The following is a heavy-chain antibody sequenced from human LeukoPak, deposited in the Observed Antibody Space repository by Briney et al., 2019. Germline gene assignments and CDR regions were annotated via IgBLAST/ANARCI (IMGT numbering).Heavy chain of an antibody. CDR3: AKVGDYIGDYYYYMDV. J-gene: IGHJ6*03. CDR1: GGTFSSYG. CDR2: ISGSGGST. V-gene: IGHV3-23*01. Sequence: GASVKVSCKASGGTFSSYGMSWVRQAPGKGLEWVSGISGSGGSTYYADSVKGRFTISRDNSKSTLYLQMNSLRAEDTAVYYCAKVGDYIGDYYYYMDVWGKGTTVTVSS. D-gene: IGHD4-17*01.